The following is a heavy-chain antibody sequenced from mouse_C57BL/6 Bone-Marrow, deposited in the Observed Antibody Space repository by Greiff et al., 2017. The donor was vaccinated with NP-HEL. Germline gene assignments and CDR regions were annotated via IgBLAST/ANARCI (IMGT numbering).Heavy chain of an antibody. CDR3: ARGGYDGPYYAMDY. CDR1: GYTFTSYW. D-gene: IGHD2-2*01. Sequence: QVQLQQSGAELVKPGASVKLSCKASGYTFTSYWMHWVKQRPGQGLEWIGMIHPNSGSTNYNEKFKSKATLTVDKSSSTAYMQLSSLTSEDSAVYYCARGGYDGPYYAMDYWGQGTSVTVSS. V-gene: IGHV1-64*01. J-gene: IGHJ4*01. CDR2: IHPNSGST.